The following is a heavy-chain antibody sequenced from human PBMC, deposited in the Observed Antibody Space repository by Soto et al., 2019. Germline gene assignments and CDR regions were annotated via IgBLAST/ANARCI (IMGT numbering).Heavy chain of an antibody. D-gene: IGHD2-2*01. J-gene: IGHJ4*02. CDR2: IYYSGST. CDR1: GGSLRNYY. V-gene: IGHV4-59*01. Sequence: PSETLSLTCTVSGGSLRNYYWSWIRQPPGKGLEWIAYIYYSGSTAYNPSLKSRVSISVDTSKNQFSLKLSSVTAADTAVYYCARDRPADYWGQGTLVTVSS. CDR3: ARDRPADY.